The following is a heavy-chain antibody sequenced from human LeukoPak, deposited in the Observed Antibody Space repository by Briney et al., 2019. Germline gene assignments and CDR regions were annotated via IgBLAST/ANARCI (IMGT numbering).Heavy chain of an antibody. CDR1: GFTITKYW. CDR2: ISSSGSAI. J-gene: IGHJ4*02. D-gene: IGHD3-10*01. V-gene: IGHV3-48*04. CDR3: ARVGRNYFDY. Sequence: PGGSLRLSCAASGFTITKYWMTWVRQAPGKGLEWVSYISSSGSAIYYADSVKGRFTISRDNAKNSLYLQMNSLRAEDTAVYYCARVGRNYFDYWGQGTLVTVAS.